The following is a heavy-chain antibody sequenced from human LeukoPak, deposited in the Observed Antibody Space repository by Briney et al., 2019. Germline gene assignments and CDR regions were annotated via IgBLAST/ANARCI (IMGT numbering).Heavy chain of an antibody. V-gene: IGHV4-4*02. CDR1: GGSISSSNW. J-gene: IGHJ4*02. CDR3: ARSLVGANSFDY. Sequence: SGTLSLTCAVFGGSISSSNWWSWVRQPPGKGLEWIGEIYHSGSTNYNPSLKSRVAISVDKSKNQFSLKLSSVTAADTAVYYCARSLVGANSFDYWGQGTLVTVSS. D-gene: IGHD1-26*01. CDR2: IYHSGST.